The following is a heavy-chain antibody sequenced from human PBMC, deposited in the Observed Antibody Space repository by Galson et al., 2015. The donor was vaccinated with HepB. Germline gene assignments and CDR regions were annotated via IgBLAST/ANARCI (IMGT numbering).Heavy chain of an antibody. V-gene: IGHV3-74*01. CDR1: GFTFSSYW. Sequence: SLRLSCAASGFTFSSYWMHWVRQAPGKGLVWVSRINSDGSSTSYADSVKGRFTISRDNAKNTLYLQMNSLRAEDTAVYYCARKGAVAGTFDNWGPGTMVTVSS. CDR3: ARKGAVAGTFDN. J-gene: IGHJ3*02. D-gene: IGHD6-19*01. CDR2: INSDGSST.